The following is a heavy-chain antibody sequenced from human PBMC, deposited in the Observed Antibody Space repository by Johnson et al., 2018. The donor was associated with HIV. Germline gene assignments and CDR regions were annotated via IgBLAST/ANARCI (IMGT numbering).Heavy chain of an antibody. Sequence: VQLVESGGGVVQPGGSLRLSCAASGFTFSDHYMSWVRQVPGKGLEWVSAISGSGGSTYYADSVKGRFTISRENSENSLYLQVNSLRAEDTAVYYCAKSPSQLGSAFDIWGQGTMVTVSS. CDR3: AKSPSQLGSAFDI. CDR1: GFTFSDHY. J-gene: IGHJ3*02. D-gene: IGHD2-2*01. CDR2: ISGSGGST. V-gene: IGHV3-23*04.